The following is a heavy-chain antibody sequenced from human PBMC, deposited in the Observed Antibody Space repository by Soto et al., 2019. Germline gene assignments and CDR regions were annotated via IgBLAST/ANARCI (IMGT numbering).Heavy chain of an antibody. J-gene: IGHJ5*02. V-gene: IGHV4-59*02. CDR1: GDSVASHY. Sequence: SETLSLTCSFSGDSVASHYLTWIRQSPEKGLEWIGYMHYTGFSHYNPSLKSRLTISVDRSKNQFTLQLTSVTVADTAVYYCAGDPIGQWMEPEYDPWGQGTLVTVSS. CDR3: AGDPIGQWMEPEYDP. CDR2: MHYTGFS. D-gene: IGHD6-19*01.